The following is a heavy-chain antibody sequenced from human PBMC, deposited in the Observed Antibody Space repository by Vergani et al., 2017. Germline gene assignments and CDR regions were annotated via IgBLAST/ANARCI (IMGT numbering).Heavy chain of an antibody. J-gene: IGHJ6*02. CDR1: GGSFSGYY. V-gene: IGHV4-34*01. CDR2: INHSGST. Sequence: QVQLQQWGAGLLKPSETLSLTCAVYGGSFSGYYWSWIRQPPGKGLEWIGEINHSGSTNYNPSLKSRVTISVDTSKNQFSLKLSSVTAADTAVYYCARDLRGFGYYYYGMDVWGQGTTVTVSS. D-gene: IGHD3-10*01. CDR3: ARDLRGFGYYYYGMDV.